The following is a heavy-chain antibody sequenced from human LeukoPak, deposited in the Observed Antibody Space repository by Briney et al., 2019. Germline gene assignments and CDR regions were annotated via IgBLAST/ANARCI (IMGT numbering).Heavy chain of an antibody. CDR1: GFTFSSYE. J-gene: IGHJ4*02. D-gene: IGHD5-24*01. CDR3: AVATIQDYFDY. CDR2: ISSSGSTI. V-gene: IGHV3-48*03. Sequence: GGSLRLSCAASGFTFSSYEMNWVRQAPGKGLEWVSYISSSGSTIYYADSVKGRFTISRDNAKNSLYLQMNSLRAEDTAVYYCAVATIQDYFDYWGQGTLVNVSS.